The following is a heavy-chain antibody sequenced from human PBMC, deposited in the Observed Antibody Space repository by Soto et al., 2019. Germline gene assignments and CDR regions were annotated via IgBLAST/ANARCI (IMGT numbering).Heavy chain of an antibody. V-gene: IGHV3-23*01. J-gene: IGHJ4*02. CDR3: AQDPNGDYLGAFDS. CDR1: KFTFSTYA. Sequence: EVQLLESGGGLVRPGGSLRLSCGGSKFTFSTYAMTWVRQAPGKGLEWVSGISVGGGITKYADSVKGRFTISRDNSKNTLYLQMNRLRAEDTAIYYCAQDPNGDYLGAFDSWGQGTLVTVSS. CDR2: ISVGGGIT. D-gene: IGHD4-17*01.